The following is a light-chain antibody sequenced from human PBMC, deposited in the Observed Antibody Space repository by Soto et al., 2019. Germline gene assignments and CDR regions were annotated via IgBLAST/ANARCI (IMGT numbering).Light chain of an antibody. CDR3: SSYTRSNTLL. CDR1: SSDVGGYDF. V-gene: IGLV2-14*03. Sequence: QSALTQPASVSGSPGQSITISCTGSSSDVGGYDFVSWYQHHPGKAPKLIIYDVSDRPLGVSNRFSGSKSGNTASLTISGLQAEEEADYYCSSYTRSNTLLFGGGTKLTVL. CDR2: DVS. J-gene: IGLJ2*01.